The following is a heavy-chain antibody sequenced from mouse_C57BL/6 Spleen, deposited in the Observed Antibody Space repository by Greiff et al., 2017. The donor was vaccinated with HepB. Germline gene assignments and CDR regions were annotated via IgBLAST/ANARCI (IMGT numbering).Heavy chain of an antibody. V-gene: IGHV1-81*01. J-gene: IGHJ4*01. D-gene: IGHD2-5*01. Sequence: VQGVESGAELARPGASVKLSCKASGYTFTSYGISWVKQRTGQGLEWIGEIYPRSGNTYYNEKFKGKATLTADKSSSTAYMELRSLTSEDSAVYFCARKSDSNYEGMDYWGQGTSVTVSS. CDR3: ARKSDSNYEGMDY. CDR2: IYPRSGNT. CDR1: GYTFTSYG.